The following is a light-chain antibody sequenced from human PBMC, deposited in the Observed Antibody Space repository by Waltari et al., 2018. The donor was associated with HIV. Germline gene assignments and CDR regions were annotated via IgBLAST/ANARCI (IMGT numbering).Light chain of an antibody. J-gene: IGLJ2*01. CDR3: SSYAGSSTFVI. V-gene: IGLV2-23*03. CDR2: EGS. CDR1: SSDVGSYNL. Sequence: QSALTQPASVSGSPGQSITISCTGTSSDVGSYNLVSWYQQHPGKAPKVMIYEGSKRPSGVSNRFSGSKSGNTASLTSSGLRAEDEADYYCSSYAGSSTFVIFGGGTKLTVL.